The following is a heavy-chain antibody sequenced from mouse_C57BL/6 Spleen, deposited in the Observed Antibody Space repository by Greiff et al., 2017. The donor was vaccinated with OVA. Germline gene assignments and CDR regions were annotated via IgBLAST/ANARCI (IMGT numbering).Heavy chain of an antibody. Sequence: QVQLQQPGAELVKPGASVKLSCTASGYTFTSYWMHWVKQRPGRGLEWIGRIDPNSGGTKYNEKFKSKATLTVDKPSSTAYMQLSSLTSEDSAVYYCAREDHYGSSYGFAYWGQGTLVTVSA. CDR3: AREDHYGSSYGFAY. CDR1: GYTFTSYW. CDR2: IDPNSGGT. D-gene: IGHD1-1*01. V-gene: IGHV1-72*01. J-gene: IGHJ3*01.